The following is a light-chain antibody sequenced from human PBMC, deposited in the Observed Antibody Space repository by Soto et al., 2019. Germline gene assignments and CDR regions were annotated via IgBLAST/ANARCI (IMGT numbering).Light chain of an antibody. CDR2: EVI. Sequence: QAVVTQPPSASGSPGQSVTISCTGSSSDVGGYNYVSWYQQHPGKAPKLMIYEVIKRPSGVPDRFSGSKSGNTASLTVSGLQAEDEADYYCSSYGGSNNYVLGTGTKLTVL. CDR1: SSDVGGYNY. CDR3: SSYGGSNNYV. J-gene: IGLJ1*01. V-gene: IGLV2-8*01.